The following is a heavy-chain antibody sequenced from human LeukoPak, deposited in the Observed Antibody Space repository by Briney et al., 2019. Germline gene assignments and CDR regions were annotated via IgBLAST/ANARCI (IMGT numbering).Heavy chain of an antibody. Sequence: ASVKVSCKTSVGTFSSYAISRVREAPGQGLEWMGRIIPILGIANYAQKFQGRVTITADKSTSTAYIELSSLRSEDTDVYYCAKVTTELLSHWGQGTLVTVSS. CDR3: AKVTTELLSH. D-gene: IGHD3-10*01. CDR1: VGTFSSYA. CDR2: IIPILGIA. V-gene: IGHV1-69*04. J-gene: IGHJ1*01.